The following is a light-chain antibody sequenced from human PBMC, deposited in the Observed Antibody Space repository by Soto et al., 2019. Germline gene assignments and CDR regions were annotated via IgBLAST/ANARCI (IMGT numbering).Light chain of an antibody. J-gene: IGKJ5*01. CDR1: QSVSSY. V-gene: IGKV3-11*01. Sequence: IVLTQSPATLSLSPGERATLSCRASQSVSSYLAWYQQKPGQAPRLLIYDASNRATGVPARFSGSGSGTDFTLTISSLEPEDFATYYCQQYNSWPPITSGQRTRPEIK. CDR3: QQYNSWPPIT. CDR2: DAS.